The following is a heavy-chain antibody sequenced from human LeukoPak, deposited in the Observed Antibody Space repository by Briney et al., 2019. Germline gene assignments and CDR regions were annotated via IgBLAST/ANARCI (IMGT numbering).Heavy chain of an antibody. V-gene: IGHV3-64D*09. Sequence: GGSLRLSCSASGLTFSSYAMHWVRQAPGKGLEYVSAISSNGGSTYYADSVKGRFTISRDNSKNTLYLQMSSLRAEDTAVYYCVKGGKAYGMDVWGQGTTVTVSS. J-gene: IGHJ6*02. D-gene: IGHD5-12*01. CDR2: ISSNGGST. CDR3: VKGGKAYGMDV. CDR1: GLTFSSYA.